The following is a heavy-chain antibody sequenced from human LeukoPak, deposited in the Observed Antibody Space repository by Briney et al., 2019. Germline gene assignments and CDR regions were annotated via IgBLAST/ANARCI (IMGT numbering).Heavy chain of an antibody. CDR3: ARRKDLGYGSGSYYNPFDY. CDR1: GYSFTSYW. D-gene: IGHD3-10*01. V-gene: IGHV5-51*01. J-gene: IGHJ4*02. Sequence: GESLKISCKGSGYSFTSYWIGWVRQMPGKGLEWMGIIYPGDSDTRYSPSFQGQVTISADKSISTAYLQWSSLKASDTAMYYCARRKDLGYGSGSYYNPFDYWGQGTLVTVSS. CDR2: IYPGDSDT.